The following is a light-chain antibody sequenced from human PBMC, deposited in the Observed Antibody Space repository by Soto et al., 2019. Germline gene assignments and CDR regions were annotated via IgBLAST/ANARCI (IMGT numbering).Light chain of an antibody. CDR1: NIGRKN. CDR2: RDS. J-gene: IGLJ3*02. Sequence: SYELTQPLSVSVALGQTARITCGGNNIGRKNVHWDQQKPGQAPVLVIYRDSNRPSGIPERFSGSNSGNTATLTISRAQAGDEADYYCQVWDSSTARVFGGGTKVTVL. CDR3: QVWDSSTARV. V-gene: IGLV3-9*01.